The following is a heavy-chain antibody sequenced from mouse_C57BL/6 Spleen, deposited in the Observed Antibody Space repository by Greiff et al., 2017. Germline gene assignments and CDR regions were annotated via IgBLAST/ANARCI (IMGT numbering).Heavy chain of an antibody. V-gene: IGHV1-72*01. Sequence: VQLQQPGAELVKPGASVKLSCKASGYTFTSYWMHWVKQRPGRGLERIGRIDPNSGGTKYNEKFKSKATLTVDKPSSTAYMQLSSLTSEDSAVYYCARHYHTAMDYWGQGTSVTVAS. J-gene: IGHJ4*01. CDR1: GYTFTSYW. D-gene: IGHD1-1*02. CDR2: IDPNSGGT. CDR3: ARHYHTAMDY.